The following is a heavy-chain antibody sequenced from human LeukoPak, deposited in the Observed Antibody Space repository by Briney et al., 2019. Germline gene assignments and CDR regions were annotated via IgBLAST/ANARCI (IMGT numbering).Heavy chain of an antibody. CDR3: AVSNQLPSDAFDI. CDR2: ISSSSSYI. J-gene: IGHJ3*02. Sequence: PGGSLRLSCAASGFTFSSYSMNWVRQAPGKGLEWVSSISSSSSYIYYADSVKGRFTISRDNAKNSLYLQMNSLRAEDTAVYYCAVSNQLPSDAFDIWGQGTMVTVSS. D-gene: IGHD2-2*01. V-gene: IGHV3-21*01. CDR1: GFTFSSYS.